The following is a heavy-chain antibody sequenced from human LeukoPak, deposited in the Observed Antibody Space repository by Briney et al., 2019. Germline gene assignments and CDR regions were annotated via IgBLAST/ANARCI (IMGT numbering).Heavy chain of an antibody. CDR2: INDSGRS. Sequence: KPSETLSLTCGVFGGSFSDYYWSWIRQFPGQGLEWIGEINDSGRSNCSPSLKSRVTISVDTSKNQFSLKLTSVTAADTAVYYCTGHRKGFYYGVGVWGQGTTVIVS. V-gene: IGHV4-34*01. CDR3: TGHRKGFYYGVGV. CDR1: GGSFSDYY. J-gene: IGHJ6*02.